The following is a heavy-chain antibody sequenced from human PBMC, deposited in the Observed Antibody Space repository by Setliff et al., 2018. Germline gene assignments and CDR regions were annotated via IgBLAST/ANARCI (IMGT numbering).Heavy chain of an antibody. Sequence: SETLSLTCTVSGGSITSYYWSWIRQPPGRGLEGIGFMDYSAITNYNPSLKSRVTISVDTSKNQFSLKLDSVIVADTAVYYCASNPFNSGPPYYFDYWGQGTLVTVSS. CDR3: ASNPFNSGPPYYFDY. D-gene: IGHD6-19*01. V-gene: IGHV4-59*08. CDR2: MDYSAIT. CDR1: GGSITSYY. J-gene: IGHJ4*02.